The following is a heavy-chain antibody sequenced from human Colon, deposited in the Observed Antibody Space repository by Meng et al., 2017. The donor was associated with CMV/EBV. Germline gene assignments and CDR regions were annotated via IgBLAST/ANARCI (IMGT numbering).Heavy chain of an antibody. CDR3: AREGGGTIAPRDLDY. CDR1: GYTFTGYY. V-gene: IGHV1-2*02. Sequence: ASVKVSCKASGYTFTGYYMHWVRQAPGQGLEWMGWINPNSGGTNYAQKFQGRVTMTRDTSISTAYMELSRLRSDDTAVYYCAREGGGTIAPRDLDYWGQGTLVTVSS. D-gene: IGHD6-6*01. J-gene: IGHJ4*02. CDR2: INPNSGGT.